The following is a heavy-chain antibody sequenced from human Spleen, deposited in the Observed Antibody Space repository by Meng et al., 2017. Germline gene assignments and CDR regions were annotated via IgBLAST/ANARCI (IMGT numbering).Heavy chain of an antibody. CDR2: IGGSGDYR. J-gene: IGHJ4*02. CDR3: ARGGANAFFFPFGF. Sequence: GGSLRLSCSASGFTFGSFSLAWVRQAPGKGLEWVSSIGGSGDYRSYTDSVKGRFTISRDNAKKTLDLHMSSLRAEDTAVYYCARGGANAFFFPFGFWGQGTLVTVSS. V-gene: IGHV3-21*01. CDR1: GFTFGSFS. D-gene: IGHD3-10*01.